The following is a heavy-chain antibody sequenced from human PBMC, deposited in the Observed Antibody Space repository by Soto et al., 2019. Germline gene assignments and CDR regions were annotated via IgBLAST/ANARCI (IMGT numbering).Heavy chain of an antibody. Sequence: SETLSLTCTVSGGSVTSGSYYWSWIRQPPGKGLKWIGYVYYNGNTNYNPSLKSRVTISVDTSKNQISLKLSSVTAADTALYYCARDQGIAVAVFDYWGQGTLVPVS. J-gene: IGHJ4*02. CDR1: GGSVTSGSYY. V-gene: IGHV4-61*01. CDR2: VYYNGNT. D-gene: IGHD6-19*01. CDR3: ARDQGIAVAVFDY.